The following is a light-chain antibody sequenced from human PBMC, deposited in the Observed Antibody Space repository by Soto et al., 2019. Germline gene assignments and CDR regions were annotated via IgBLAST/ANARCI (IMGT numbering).Light chain of an antibody. J-gene: IGLJ2*01. V-gene: IGLV1-51*02. CDR3: SSYSDSSTLVV. CDR2: ENN. CDR1: SSNIGNNY. Sequence: QSVLTQPPSVSAAPGQKVTISCSGSSSNIGNNYVSWYQQLPGTAPKLLIYENNKRPSGIPDRFSGSKSGTSATLGITGLQTEDEADYYCSSYSDSSTLVVFGGGTKLTVL.